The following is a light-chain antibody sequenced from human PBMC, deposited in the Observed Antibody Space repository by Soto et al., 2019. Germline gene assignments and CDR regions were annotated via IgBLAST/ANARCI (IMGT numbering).Light chain of an antibody. CDR1: QGVASNY. J-gene: IGKJ1*01. V-gene: IGKV3-20*01. CDR2: SAS. Sequence: EIVLTQYPGTLSWSRGERTTGSCRSSQGVASNYLAWYQQKPGQAPRPLIYSASSRATGIPDRFSGSGSGADYTLTISRLEPEDFAVYYCQQYGSSPRTFAQGTKVDIK. CDR3: QQYGSSPRT.